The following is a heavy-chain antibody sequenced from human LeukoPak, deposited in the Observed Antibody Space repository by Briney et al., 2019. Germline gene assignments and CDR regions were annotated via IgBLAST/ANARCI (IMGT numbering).Heavy chain of an antibody. CDR2: IWYDGSAE. Sequence: PGGSLRLSCAASGFTFSSYGMHWVRQAPGKGLEWVAVIWYDGSAEYYTGSVKGRFTISRDSSKNTLYLQMNSLRAEDTAVYYCARVFAAASSRWFDPWGQGTLVTVSS. CDR3: ARVFAAASSRWFDP. V-gene: IGHV3-33*01. D-gene: IGHD6-13*01. J-gene: IGHJ5*02. CDR1: GFTFSSYG.